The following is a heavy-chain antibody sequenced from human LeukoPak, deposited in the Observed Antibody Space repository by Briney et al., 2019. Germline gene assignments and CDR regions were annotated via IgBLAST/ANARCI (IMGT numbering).Heavy chain of an antibody. J-gene: IGHJ4*02. CDR2: ISWNSGSI. Sequence: GGSLRLSCAASGFTFDDYAMHWVRQAPGKGLEWVSGISWNSGSIGYADSVKGRFTISRDNAKNSLYLQMNSLRAEDTALYYCAKAPYGSGGYWFDYWGQGTLVTVSS. V-gene: IGHV3-9*01. CDR1: GFTFDDYA. D-gene: IGHD3-10*01. CDR3: AKAPYGSGGYWFDY.